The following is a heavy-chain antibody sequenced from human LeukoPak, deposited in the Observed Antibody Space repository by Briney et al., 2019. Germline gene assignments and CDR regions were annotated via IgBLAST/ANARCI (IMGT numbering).Heavy chain of an antibody. D-gene: IGHD3-9*01. CDR1: GFTLDDYA. CDR2: ISWNSGSI. V-gene: IGHV3-9*01. CDR3: ARVGRYFDLDY. Sequence: GGSLRLSCAASGFTLDDYAMHWVRQAPGKGLEWVSGISWNSGSIGYADSVKGRFTISRDNAKNSLYLQMNSLRAEDTAVYYCARVGRYFDLDYWGQGTLVTVSS. J-gene: IGHJ4*02.